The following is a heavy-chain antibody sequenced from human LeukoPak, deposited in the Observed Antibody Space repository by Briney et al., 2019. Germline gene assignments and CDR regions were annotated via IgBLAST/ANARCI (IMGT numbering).Heavy chain of an antibody. CDR3: ARAECTNGVCYTRLYYFQH. J-gene: IGHJ1*01. D-gene: IGHD2-8*01. CDR1: GFTFSSYS. CDR2: ISSSSSTI. Sequence: GGSLRLSCAASGFTFSSYSMNWVRQAPGKGLEWVSYISSSSSTIYYADSVKGRFTISRDNAKNSLYLQMNSLRAEDTAVYYCARAECTNGVCYTRLYYFQHWGQGTLVTVSS. V-gene: IGHV3-48*04.